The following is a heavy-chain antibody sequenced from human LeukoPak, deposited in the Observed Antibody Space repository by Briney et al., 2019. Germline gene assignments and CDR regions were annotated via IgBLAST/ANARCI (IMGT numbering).Heavy chain of an antibody. CDR2: INDDGSTT. V-gene: IGHV3-74*01. CDR3: ARALGSPLDY. J-gene: IGHJ4*02. D-gene: IGHD1-26*01. Sequence: GGSLRLSCAASGGTFSNYAVSWVRQAPGKGLVWVSRINDDGSTTTYADSVKGRFTISRDNAKNTLHLQMSSLRAEETAVYYCARALGSPLDYWGQGTLVTVSS. CDR1: GGTFSNYA.